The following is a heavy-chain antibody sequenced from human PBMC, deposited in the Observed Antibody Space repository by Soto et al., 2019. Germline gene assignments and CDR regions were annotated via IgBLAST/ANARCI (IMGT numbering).Heavy chain of an antibody. CDR3: ARDTNRSGWPPFDP. CDR1: GYTFTSYG. V-gene: IGHV1-18*01. CDR2: ISAYNGNT. D-gene: IGHD6-19*01. J-gene: IGHJ5*02. Sequence: ASVKVSCKASGYTFTSYGISWVRQAPGQGLEWMGWISAYNGNTNYAQKLQGRVTMTTDTSTSTAYMELRSLRSDDTAVYYCARDTNRSGWPPFDPWGQGTLVTVSS.